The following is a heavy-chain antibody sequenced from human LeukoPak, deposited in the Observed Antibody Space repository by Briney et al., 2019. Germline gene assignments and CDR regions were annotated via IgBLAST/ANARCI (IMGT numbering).Heavy chain of an antibody. V-gene: IGHV3-53*01. CDR1: GLTVSSNY. Sequence: GGSLRLSCAPSGLTVSSNYMSWVRQAPGKGLEWVSVIYGGGNTYYVDSVKGRFTISRDNSKNTLYLQMNSLSAEDTAVYYCAREDPGHWSRRAFDTWGQGTVVTVTS. J-gene: IGHJ3*02. CDR2: IYGGGNT. D-gene: IGHD2-8*02. CDR3: AREDPGHWSRRAFDT.